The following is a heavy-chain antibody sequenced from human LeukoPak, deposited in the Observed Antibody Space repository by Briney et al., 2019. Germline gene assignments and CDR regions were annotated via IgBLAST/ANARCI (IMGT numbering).Heavy chain of an antibody. J-gene: IGHJ4*02. V-gene: IGHV1-69*05. CDR1: GGTFSSYA. D-gene: IGHD5-24*01. CDR2: IIPIFGTA. Sequence: SVRVSCKASGGTFSSYAIIWVRQAPGQGLEWMGGIIPIFGTANYAQKFQGRVTITTDESTSTAYMELSSLRSEDTAVYYCARDGYNYWSFDYWGQGTLVTVSS. CDR3: ARDGYNYWSFDY.